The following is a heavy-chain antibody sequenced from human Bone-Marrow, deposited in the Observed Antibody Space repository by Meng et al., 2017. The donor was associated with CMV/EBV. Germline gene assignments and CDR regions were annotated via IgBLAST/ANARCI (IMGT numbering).Heavy chain of an antibody. CDR1: GGSISSSSYY. CDR2: IYYSGST. V-gene: IGHV4-39*01. Sequence: SETLSLTCTVSGGSISSSSYYWGWIRQPPGKGLEWIGSIYYSGSTHYNPSLKSRVTISVDTSKNQFSLKLSSVTAADTAVYYCARQILQYLDYWGQGTLVTVSS. J-gene: IGHJ4*02. D-gene: IGHD4-11*01. CDR3: ARQILQYLDY.